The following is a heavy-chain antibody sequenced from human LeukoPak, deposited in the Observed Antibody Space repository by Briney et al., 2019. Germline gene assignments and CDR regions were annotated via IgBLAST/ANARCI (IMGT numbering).Heavy chain of an antibody. V-gene: IGHV5-51*01. CDR1: GYSFTSYW. Sequence: GSLKFSCKGSGYSFTSYWIGWVRQMPGKGLEWMGIIYPGDSDTRYSPSFQGQVTISADKSNSTAYLQWSSLKASDTAMYYCARPRYSSSWYREADYWGQGTLVTVSS. CDR2: IYPGDSDT. D-gene: IGHD6-13*01. CDR3: ARPRYSSSWYREADY. J-gene: IGHJ4*02.